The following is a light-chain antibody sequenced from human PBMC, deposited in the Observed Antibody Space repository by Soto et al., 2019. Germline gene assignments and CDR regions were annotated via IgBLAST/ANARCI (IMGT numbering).Light chain of an antibody. V-gene: IGLV2-23*01. J-gene: IGLJ3*02. Sequence: QSALTQPASVSGSPGQSITISCTGTSSDVGSYNLVSWYQQHPGKAPKLMIYEGSKRPSGVPNRFSGSKSGTTASLTIPGAEAEDEYYCYCCSYAVSRVFGRGTKLTVL. CDR2: EGS. CDR3: CSYAVSRV. CDR1: SSDVGSYNL.